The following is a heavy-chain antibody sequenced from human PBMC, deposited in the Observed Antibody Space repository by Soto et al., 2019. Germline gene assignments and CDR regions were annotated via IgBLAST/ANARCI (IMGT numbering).Heavy chain of an antibody. V-gene: IGHV3-23*01. Sequence: EVQLLESGGGLVQPGGSLRLSCAASGFTFSTYAMSWVRQAPGKGLEWVSGISGSGGSTYYADSVKGRFTITRDNSKNTLYVQMNSLRAEDTAVYYCAKDWFWGSYRYFGSWGQGALVTVSS. CDR2: ISGSGGST. J-gene: IGHJ4*02. D-gene: IGHD3-16*02. CDR3: AKDWFWGSYRYFGS. CDR1: GFTFSTYA.